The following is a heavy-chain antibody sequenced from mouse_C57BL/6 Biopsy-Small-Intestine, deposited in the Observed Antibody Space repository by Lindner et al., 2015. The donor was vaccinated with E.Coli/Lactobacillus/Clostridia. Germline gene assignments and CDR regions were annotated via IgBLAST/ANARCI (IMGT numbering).Heavy chain of an antibody. Sequence: VQLQESGAELVKPGPSVKISCKASGYSFTAYNMNWVKQSHGKSLEWIGNINPYSGNSNYNQKFKGKATLTVDKSSSTAYMQLNSLTSEDSAVYYCARAGRGFAYWGQGTLVTVSA. CDR2: INPYSGNS. CDR1: GYSFTAYN. CDR3: ARAGRGFAY. J-gene: IGHJ3*01. V-gene: IGHV1-39*01.